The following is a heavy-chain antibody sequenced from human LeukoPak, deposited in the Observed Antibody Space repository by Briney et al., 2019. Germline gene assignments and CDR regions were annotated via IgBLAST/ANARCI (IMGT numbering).Heavy chain of an antibody. CDR1: GLTFSSYT. CDR2: IDNDGSYI. D-gene: IGHD5-12*01. V-gene: IGHV3-21*01. Sequence: PGGSLRLSCAASGLTFSSYTMNWVRQAPGQGLEWVSSIDNDGSYIYYADSVKGRFTLSRDNAENSLHLQMISLRAEDTAVYYCATKYSAGWLFDYWGQGTLVTVSS. J-gene: IGHJ4*02. CDR3: ATKYSAGWLFDY.